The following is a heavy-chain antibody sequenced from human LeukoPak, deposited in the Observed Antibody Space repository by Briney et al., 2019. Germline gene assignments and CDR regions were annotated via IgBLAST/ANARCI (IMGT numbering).Heavy chain of an antibody. D-gene: IGHD4-17*01. CDR3: ARGFGDYGANGGEEYDY. CDR1: GGSISSGDYY. CDR2: INHSGST. V-gene: IGHV4-39*07. Sequence: PSETLSLTCTVSGGSISSGDYYWSWIRQPPGKGLEWIGEINHSGSTNYNASLKSRVAISVDTSKNLFSLKLSSVTAADTSVYYCARGFGDYGANGGEEYDYWGQGTLVTVSS. J-gene: IGHJ4*02.